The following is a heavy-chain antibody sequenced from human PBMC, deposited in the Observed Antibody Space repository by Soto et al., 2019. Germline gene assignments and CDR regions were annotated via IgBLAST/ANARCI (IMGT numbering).Heavy chain of an antibody. CDR1: GYTFTSYG. CDR2: ISAYNGNT. J-gene: IGHJ4*02. V-gene: IGHV1-18*01. D-gene: IGHD3-22*01. CDR3: ARLPLRDYYDSSGYYLVDY. Sequence: ASVKVSCKASGYTFTSYGISWVRQAPGQGLEWMGWISAYNGNTNYAQKLQGRVTMTTDTSTSTAYMELRSLRSDDTAVYYCARLPLRDYYDSSGYYLVDYWGQGTLVTVSS.